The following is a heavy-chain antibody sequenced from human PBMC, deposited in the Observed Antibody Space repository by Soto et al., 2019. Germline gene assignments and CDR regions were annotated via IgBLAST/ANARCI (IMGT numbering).Heavy chain of an antibody. Sequence: PGGSRRPSCAASGFIFENFGMSWVRQAPGKGLEWISSISGSGFKQYYADSVKGRFTISRDNSKSTVYLELNNLSAEDTAVYHCAKNQGVELVPLATVDWFDPWGQGSVVTVSS. D-gene: IGHD1-26*01. CDR3: AKNQGVELVPLATVDWFDP. V-gene: IGHV3-23*01. J-gene: IGHJ5*02. CDR2: ISGSGFKQ. CDR1: GFIFENFG.